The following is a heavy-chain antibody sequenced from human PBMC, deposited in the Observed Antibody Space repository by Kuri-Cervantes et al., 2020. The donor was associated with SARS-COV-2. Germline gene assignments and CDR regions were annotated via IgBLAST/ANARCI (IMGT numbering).Heavy chain of an antibody. Sequence: ASVKVSCKASGYTFTGYYMHWVRQAPGQGLEWMGWINPNSGGTNYAQKFQGWVTMTRDTSISTAYMELSRLRSDDTAVYYCARDLDSSGYGYYYYGMDVWGQGTTVTVSS. CDR2: INPNSGGT. J-gene: IGHJ6*02. V-gene: IGHV1-2*04. CDR3: ARDLDSSGYGYYYYGMDV. D-gene: IGHD3-22*01. CDR1: GYTFTGYY.